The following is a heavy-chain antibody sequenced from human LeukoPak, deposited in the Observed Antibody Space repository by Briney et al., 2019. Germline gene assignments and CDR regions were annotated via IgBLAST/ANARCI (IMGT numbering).Heavy chain of an antibody. J-gene: IGHJ4*02. D-gene: IGHD2-2*01. CDR1: GYTFTGYY. V-gene: IGHV1-2*02. Sequence: ASVTVSCKASGYTFTGYYMHWVRQAPGQGLEWMGWINPNSGGTNYAQKFQGRVTMTRDTSISTAYMELSRLRSDDTAVYYCARGGCSSTSCYRPPPFDYWGQGTLVTVSS. CDR2: INPNSGGT. CDR3: ARGGCSSTSCYRPPPFDY.